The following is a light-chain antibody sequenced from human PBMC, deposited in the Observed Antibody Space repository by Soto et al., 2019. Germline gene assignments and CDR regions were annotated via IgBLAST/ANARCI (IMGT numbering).Light chain of an antibody. CDR2: EVT. CDR3: SSYTNSSTLVV. J-gene: IGLJ2*01. V-gene: IGLV2-14*01. CDR1: SSDIGIYNY. Sequence: QSALTQPASVSGSPGQSITISCTGTSSDIGIYNYVSWYQQHPGKAPKLMIYEVTNRPSGVSNRFSGSKSGNTASLTISGLQAEDEADYFCSSYTNSSTLVVFGGGTKLTVL.